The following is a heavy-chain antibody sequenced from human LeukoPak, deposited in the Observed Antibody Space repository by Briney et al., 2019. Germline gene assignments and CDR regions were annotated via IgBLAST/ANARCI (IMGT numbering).Heavy chain of an antibody. CDR1: GGSISSYY. CDR2: IYHSGST. CDR3: AREYYYDSSGYYGAFDI. V-gene: IGHV4-38-2*02. D-gene: IGHD3-22*01. J-gene: IGHJ3*02. Sequence: PSETLSLTCTVSGGSISSYYWGWIRQPPGKGLEWIGSIYHSGSTYYNPSLKSRVTISVDTSKNQFSLKLSSVTAADTAVYYCAREYYYDSSGYYGAFDIWGQGTMVTVSS.